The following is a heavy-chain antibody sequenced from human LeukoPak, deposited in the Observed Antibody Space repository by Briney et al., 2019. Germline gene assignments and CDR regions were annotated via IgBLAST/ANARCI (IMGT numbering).Heavy chain of an antibody. CDR2: IYYSGST. J-gene: IGHJ4*02. Sequence: SETLSLTCTVSGGSISSYYWSWIRQPPGKGLEWIGYIYYSGSTNYNPSLKSRVTISVDTSKNQFSLKLSSVTAADTAVYYCAREDYDSSGYYLDYWGQGTLVTVSS. CDR3: AREDYDSSGYYLDY. D-gene: IGHD3-22*01. CDR1: GGSISSYY. V-gene: IGHV4-59*01.